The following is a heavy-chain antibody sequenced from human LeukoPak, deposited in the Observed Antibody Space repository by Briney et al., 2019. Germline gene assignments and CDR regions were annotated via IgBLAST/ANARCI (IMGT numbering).Heavy chain of an antibody. V-gene: IGHV4-4*07. Sequence: SETLSLTCTVSGDSITTNPWSWIRQPAGKGLEWISRIRFNGNTDYNPSFKSRLTTSIDTPRSQFSLKLHSVTAADTAVYYCARDRGGNSWYNWYDAWGQGTLVTVSS. CDR2: IRFNGNT. CDR1: GDSITTNP. CDR3: ARDRGGNSWYNWYDA. J-gene: IGHJ5*02. D-gene: IGHD2/OR15-2a*01.